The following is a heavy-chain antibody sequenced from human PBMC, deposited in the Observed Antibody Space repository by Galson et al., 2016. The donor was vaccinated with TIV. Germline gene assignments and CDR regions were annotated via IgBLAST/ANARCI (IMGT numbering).Heavy chain of an antibody. CDR3: ARALYSLKGGFWSGRYGHTYYFDY. CDR2: INPNNGDA. D-gene: IGHD3-3*01. V-gene: IGHV1-2*02. CDR1: GYTFTGYY. Sequence: SVKVSCKASGYTFTGYYIHWVRQAPGQGLEWMGWINPNNGDANYGQKFQGRVTMTSDTSISTAYMELSSLRSDDTAVYYCARALYSLKGGFWSGRYGHTYYFDYWGLGTLVTVSS. J-gene: IGHJ4*02.